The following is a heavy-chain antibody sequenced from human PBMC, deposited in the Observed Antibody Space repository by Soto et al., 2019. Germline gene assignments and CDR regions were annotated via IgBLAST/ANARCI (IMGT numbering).Heavy chain of an antibody. Sequence: GGSLRLSCAASGFTFSSYAMHWVRQAPGKGLEWVAVISYDGSNKYYADSVKGRFTISRDNSKNTLYLQMNSLRAEDTAVYYCARDHVILEWLNWFDPWGQGTLVTVSS. V-gene: IGHV3-30-3*01. CDR3: ARDHVILEWLNWFDP. CDR2: ISYDGSNK. D-gene: IGHD2-15*01. J-gene: IGHJ5*02. CDR1: GFTFSSYA.